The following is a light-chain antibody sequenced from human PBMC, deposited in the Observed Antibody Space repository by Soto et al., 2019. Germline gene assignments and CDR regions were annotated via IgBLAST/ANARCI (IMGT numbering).Light chain of an antibody. J-gene: IGKJ1*01. V-gene: IGKV3-15*01. CDR1: QSVSSN. Sequence: EIVMTQSPATLSVSPGERATLSCRASQSVSSNLAWYQQKPGQAPRLLIYDASTRATGLPARFSGSGSGTEFTLTISSLQSEDFGVYYCQQYNNWWTFGQGTKVDIK. CDR3: QQYNNWWT. CDR2: DAS.